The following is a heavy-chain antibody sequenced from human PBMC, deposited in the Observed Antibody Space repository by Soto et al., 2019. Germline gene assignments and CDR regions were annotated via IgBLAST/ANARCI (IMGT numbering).Heavy chain of an antibody. Sequence: PGGSLRLSCAASGFTFSSYAMSWVRQAPGKGLEWVAVISFNGIDTYYADSVKGRVTISRDNSRNTVFLQMTSLRTEDTAVFYCARDIERIRGPNHNSVGPGQWGQGTLVTVYS. CDR1: GFTFSSYA. J-gene: IGHJ4*02. CDR3: ARDIERIRGPNHNSVGPGQ. D-gene: IGHD1-1*01. V-gene: IGHV3-30*03. CDR2: ISFNGIDT.